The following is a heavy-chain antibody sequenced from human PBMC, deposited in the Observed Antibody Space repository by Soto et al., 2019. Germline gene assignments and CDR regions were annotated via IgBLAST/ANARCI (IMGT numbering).Heavy chain of an antibody. J-gene: IGHJ4*02. CDR2: IVVGSGNT. CDR3: AAVSLRFLEWFPSGPYFDY. Sequence: GASVKVSCKASGFTFTSSAMQWVQQARGQRLEWIGWIVVGSGNTNYAQKFQERVTITRDMSTSTAYMELSSLRSEDTAVYYCAAVSLRFLEWFPSGPYFDYWGQGTLVTVSS. CDR1: GFTFTSSA. D-gene: IGHD3-3*01. V-gene: IGHV1-58*02.